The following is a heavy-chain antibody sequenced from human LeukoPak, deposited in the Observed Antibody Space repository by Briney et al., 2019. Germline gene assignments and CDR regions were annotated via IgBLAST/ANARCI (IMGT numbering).Heavy chain of an antibody. D-gene: IGHD3-22*01. V-gene: IGHV1-46*01. Sequence: GASVKVSCTASGYTFTSYAMNWVRQAPGQGLEWMGIINPSDTNTGYAQKFQGRVTMTRDTSTSTVYMELSSLRSEDTAVYYCARGRSYSDTSGYLHYYLDYWGQGTLVTVSS. J-gene: IGHJ4*02. CDR2: INPSDTNT. CDR1: GYTFTSYA. CDR3: ARGRSYSDTSGYLHYYLDY.